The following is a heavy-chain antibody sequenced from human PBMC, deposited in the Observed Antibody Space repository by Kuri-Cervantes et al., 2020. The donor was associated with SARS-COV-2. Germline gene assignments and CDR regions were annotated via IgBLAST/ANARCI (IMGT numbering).Heavy chain of an antibody. CDR3: AKGVYYDFWSGYYDYYYGMDV. D-gene: IGHD3-3*01. V-gene: IGHV3-23*01. CDR1: GFTFSSYA. CDR2: ISGSGGST. Sequence: GESLKISCAASGFTFSSYAMSWVRQAPGKGLEWVSAISGSGGSTYYADSVKGRFTISRDNSKNTLYLQMNSLRAEDTAVYYCAKGVYYDFWSGYYDYYYGMDVWGQGTTVTVSS. J-gene: IGHJ6*02.